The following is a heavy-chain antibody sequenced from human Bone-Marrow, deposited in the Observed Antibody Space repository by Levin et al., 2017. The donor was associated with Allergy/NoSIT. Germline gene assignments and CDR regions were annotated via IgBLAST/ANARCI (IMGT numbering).Heavy chain of an antibody. CDR2: IYYSGST. CDR3: ARAIAAAAPGWFDP. D-gene: IGHD6-13*01. V-gene: IGHV4-31*03. CDR1: GGSISSGGYY. J-gene: IGHJ5*02. Sequence: PSETLSLTCTVSGGSISSGGYYWSWIRQHPGKGLEWIGYIYYSGSTYYNPSLKSRVTISVDTSKNQFSLKLSSVTAADTAVYYCARAIAAAAPGWFDPWGQGTLVTVSS.